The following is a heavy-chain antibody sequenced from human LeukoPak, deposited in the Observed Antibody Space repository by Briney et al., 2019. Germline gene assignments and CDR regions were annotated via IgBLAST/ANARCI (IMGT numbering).Heavy chain of an antibody. D-gene: IGHD2-2*01. CDR2: IWYDGSNQ. CDR3: ARDRSSTSLYGMDV. CDR1: GFTLSSYG. V-gene: IGHV3-33*01. Sequence: PGGSLRLSCAASGFTLSSYGMHWVRQAPGKGLEWVAVIWYDGSNQNYADSVKGRFTISRDNSKNTLYLQLNSLRAEDTAVYYCARDRSSTSLYGMDVWGQGTTVTVSS. J-gene: IGHJ6*02.